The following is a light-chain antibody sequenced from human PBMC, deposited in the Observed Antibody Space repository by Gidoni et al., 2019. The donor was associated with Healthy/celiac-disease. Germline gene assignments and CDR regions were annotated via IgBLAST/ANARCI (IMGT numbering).Light chain of an antibody. CDR1: QSVSSY. J-gene: IGKJ2*01. Sequence: EIVLTQSPATLSLSPGERATLSCRASQSVSSYLAWYQQKPGQAPRLLIYDASSGSGTDFTLTISSLEPEDFAVYYCQQRSNWQTFGQXTKLEIK. CDR3: QQRSNWQT. V-gene: IGKV3-11*01. CDR2: DAS.